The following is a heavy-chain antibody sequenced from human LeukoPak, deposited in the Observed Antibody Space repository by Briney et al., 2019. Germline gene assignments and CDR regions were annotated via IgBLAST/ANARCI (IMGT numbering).Heavy chain of an antibody. J-gene: IGHJ4*02. CDR1: GFTFSSYA. Sequence: GGSLRLSCAASGFTFSSYAMSWVRQAPGKGLEWVSAISGSGGSTYYADSVKGRFTISRDDSKNTLYLQMNSLGAEDTAVYYCAKGGRGMATEVHFDYWGQGTLVTVSS. CDR3: AKGGRGMATEVHFDY. CDR2: ISGSGGST. V-gene: IGHV3-23*01. D-gene: IGHD5-24*01.